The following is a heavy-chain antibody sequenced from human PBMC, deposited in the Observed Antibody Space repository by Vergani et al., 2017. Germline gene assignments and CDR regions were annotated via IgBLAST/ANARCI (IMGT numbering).Heavy chain of an antibody. V-gene: IGHV3-21*01. J-gene: IGHJ4*02. CDR1: GFTFSSYS. Sequence: EVQLVESGGGLVKPGGSLRLSCAASGFTFSSYSMNWVRQAPGKGLEWVSSISSSSSYIYYADSVKGRFTISRDNAKNSLYLQMNSLIAEDTAVYYCARGHLGFYDILTGYYFDYWGQGTLVTVSS. CDR2: ISSSSSYI. D-gene: IGHD3-9*01. CDR3: ARGHLGFYDILTGYYFDY.